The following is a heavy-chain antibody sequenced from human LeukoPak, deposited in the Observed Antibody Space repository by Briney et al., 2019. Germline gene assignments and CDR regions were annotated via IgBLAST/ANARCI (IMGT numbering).Heavy chain of an antibody. CDR2: ISSSSSTI. CDR1: GFTFSSYA. Sequence: PGGSLRLSCAASGFTFSSYAMSWVRQAPGKGLEWVSYISSSSSTIHYADSVKGRFTISRDNAKNSLYLQMNSLRAEDTAVYYCARETDYVWGSYRYPDYWGQGTLVTVSS. D-gene: IGHD3-16*02. CDR3: ARETDYVWGSYRYPDY. V-gene: IGHV3-48*01. J-gene: IGHJ4*02.